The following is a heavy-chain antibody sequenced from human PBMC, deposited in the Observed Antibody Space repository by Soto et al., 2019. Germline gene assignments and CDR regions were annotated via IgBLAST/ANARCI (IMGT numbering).Heavy chain of an antibody. CDR1: SGAISSRNW. J-gene: IGHJ4*02. CDR3: ASEPYDFWSGYRSFDY. Sequence: SETLSLTFAISSGAISSRNWRRWVRQPPGKGLEWIGEIYHSGSTNYNPSLKSRVTISVDKSKNQFSLKLSSVTAADTAVYYCASEPYDFWSGYRSFDYWGQG. D-gene: IGHD3-3*01. CDR2: IYHSGST. V-gene: IGHV4-4*02.